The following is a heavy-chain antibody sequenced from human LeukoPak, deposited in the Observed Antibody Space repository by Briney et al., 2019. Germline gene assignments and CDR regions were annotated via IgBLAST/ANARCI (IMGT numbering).Heavy chain of an antibody. Sequence: ASVKVSCKASGCTFTSYGISWVRQAPGQGLEWMGWISAYNGNTNYAQKLQGRVTMTTDTSTSTAYMELRSLRSDDTAVYYCARERGYYGDYTTNFDYWGQGTLVTVSS. CDR2: ISAYNGNT. D-gene: IGHD4-17*01. V-gene: IGHV1-18*01. J-gene: IGHJ4*02. CDR3: ARERGYYGDYTTNFDY. CDR1: GCTFTSYG.